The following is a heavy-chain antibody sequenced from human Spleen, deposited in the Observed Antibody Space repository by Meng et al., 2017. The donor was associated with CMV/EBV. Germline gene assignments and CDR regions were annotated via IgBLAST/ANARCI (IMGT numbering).Heavy chain of an antibody. CDR1: GFTFSDYG. D-gene: IGHD3-3*01. CDR3: AREFLEWSTNYYYYGMDV. V-gene: IGHV3-48*04. J-gene: IGHJ6*02. Sequence: GGSLRLSCAASGFTFSDYGMNWVRQAPGKGLEWVSYISGRITTVYYADSLKGRFTISRDNAKNSLYLQMNSLRAEDTAVYYCAREFLEWSTNYYYYGMDVWGQGTTVTVSS. CDR2: ISGRITTV.